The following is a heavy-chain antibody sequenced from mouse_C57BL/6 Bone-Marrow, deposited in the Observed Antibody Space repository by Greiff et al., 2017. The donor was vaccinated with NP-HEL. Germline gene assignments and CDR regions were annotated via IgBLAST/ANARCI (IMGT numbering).Heavy chain of an antibody. J-gene: IGHJ1*03. D-gene: IGHD1-1*01. CDR3: ARHEDYDGSSYGYFDV. CDR1: GFTFSDYG. V-gene: IGHV5-15*01. Sequence: EVMLVESGGGLVQPGGSLKLSCAASGFTFSDYGMAWVRQAPRKGPEWVAFISNLAYSIYYADTVTGRFTISRENAKNTLYLEMSSLRSEDTAMYYCARHEDYDGSSYGYFDVWGTGTTVTVSS. CDR2: ISNLAYSI.